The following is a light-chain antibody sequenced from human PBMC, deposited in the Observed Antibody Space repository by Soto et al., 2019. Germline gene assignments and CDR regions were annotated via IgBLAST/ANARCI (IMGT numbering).Light chain of an antibody. Sequence: DIQMTQSPSTLSASVGDRVTITCRASQSISSWLAWYQQKPGKAPKLLNYKASRLESGVPSRFSGSGSGTEFTLTISSLQPDDFATYDCQQYNSYSFWTFGQGTKVEIK. J-gene: IGKJ1*01. CDR2: KAS. CDR3: QQYNSYSFWT. CDR1: QSISSW. V-gene: IGKV1-5*03.